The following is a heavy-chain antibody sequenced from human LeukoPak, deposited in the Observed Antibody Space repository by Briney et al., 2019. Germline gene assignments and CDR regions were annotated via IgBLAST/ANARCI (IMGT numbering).Heavy chain of an antibody. J-gene: IGHJ3*02. D-gene: IGHD6-6*01. CDR1: GGSISSYY. Sequence: SETLSLTCTVSGGSISSYYWSWIRQPAGKGLEWIGRIYTSGSTNYNPSLKSRVTMSVDTSKNQFSLKLSSVTAADTAVYYCARARIAARPGAFDIWGQGTMVTVSS. V-gene: IGHV4-4*07. CDR2: IYTSGST. CDR3: ARARIAARPGAFDI.